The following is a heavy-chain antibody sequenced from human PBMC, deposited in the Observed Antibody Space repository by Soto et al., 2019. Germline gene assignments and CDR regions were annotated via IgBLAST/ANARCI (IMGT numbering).Heavy chain of an antibody. CDR2: ISDDESKK. J-gene: IGHJ4*02. D-gene: IGHD1-26*01. Sequence: QVQLVESGGGVVQPGRSLRLSCAASGFTFRSHGMQWVRQAPGKGLEWVAVISDDESKKYYADSVKGRFTISRDNSKNTLYLQMNSLRAEDTAVYYCWAGYYFGDYWGQGALVTVSS. V-gene: IGHV3-30*03. CDR1: GFTFRSHG. CDR3: WAGYYFGDY.